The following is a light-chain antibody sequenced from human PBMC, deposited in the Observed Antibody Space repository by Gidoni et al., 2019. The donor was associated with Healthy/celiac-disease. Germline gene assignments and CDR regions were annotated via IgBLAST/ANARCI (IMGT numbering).Light chain of an antibody. CDR2: DAS. J-gene: IGKJ4*01. CDR1: QCVSSY. CDR3: QQRSNWPLT. Sequence: EIVFTQPPATLSLSPGERATLPCRASQCVSSYLAWYQQKPGQAPRLLIYDASNRATGIPARFSGSGSGTDFTLTISSLEPEDFAVYYCQQRSNWPLTFGGGTKVEIK. V-gene: IGKV3-11*01.